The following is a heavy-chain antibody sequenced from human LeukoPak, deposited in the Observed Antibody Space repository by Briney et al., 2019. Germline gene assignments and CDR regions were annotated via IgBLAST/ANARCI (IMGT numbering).Heavy chain of an antibody. CDR3: ARTSMGRHYFDY. CDR2: IYTSGST. CDR1: GDSISSGTYY. D-gene: IGHD2/OR15-2a*01. V-gene: IGHV4-61*02. J-gene: IGHJ4*02. Sequence: SQTLSLTCTVSGDSISSGTYYWSWIRQPAGKGLEWIGRIYTSGSTNYNPSLKSRLIISVDTSKNQSSLKLSSVTAADTAVYYCARTSMGRHYFDYWGQGTLVTVSS.